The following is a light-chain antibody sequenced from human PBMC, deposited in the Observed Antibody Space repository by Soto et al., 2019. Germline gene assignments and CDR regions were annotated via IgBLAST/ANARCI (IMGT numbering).Light chain of an antibody. V-gene: IGKV3-20*01. J-gene: IGKJ1*01. CDR1: QSVSSSY. Sequence: DIVLTQSPGTLSLSPGERATLSCRASQSVSSSYVAWYQQKPGQAPRLLMYDASSRAAGIPDRFSGSGSGTDCTLTISRLGPEEFAVYYCQQYGSTPWTFGPGTKVEI. CDR2: DAS. CDR3: QQYGSTPWT.